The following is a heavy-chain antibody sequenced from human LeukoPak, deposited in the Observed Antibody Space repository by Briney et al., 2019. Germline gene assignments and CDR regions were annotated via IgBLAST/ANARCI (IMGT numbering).Heavy chain of an antibody. J-gene: IGHJ4*02. CDR3: AKEGIGAAGRRFDC. Sequence: GGSLRLSCVASGFTFSRYGMNWVPRAPGKGLQWVSSIANTGGNTYYADSVRGRFTISRDNSKNTLYLQMNSLRDEDTAVYYCAKEGIGAAGRRFDCWGQGTPVPVSS. D-gene: IGHD6-13*01. V-gene: IGHV3-23*01. CDR1: GFTFSRYG. CDR2: IANTGGNT.